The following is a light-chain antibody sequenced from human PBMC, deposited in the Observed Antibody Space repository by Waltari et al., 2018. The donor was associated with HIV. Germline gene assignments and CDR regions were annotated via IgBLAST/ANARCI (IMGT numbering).Light chain of an antibody. V-gene: IGKV1-5*03. CDR3: QQYNTYSPRSWT. CDR1: PSISNW. CDR2: KAS. J-gene: IGKJ1*01. Sequence: DIQMTQSPSTLSASVGDRVTITCRASPSISNWLAWYQQKPGKAPKLLIYKASSLEGGVPARFSGSGSGTEFTLTISSLQPDDFATYYCQQYNTYSPRSWTFGQGTKVEIK.